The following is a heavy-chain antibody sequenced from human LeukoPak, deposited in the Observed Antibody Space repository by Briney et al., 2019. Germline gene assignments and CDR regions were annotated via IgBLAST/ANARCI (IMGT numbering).Heavy chain of an antibody. D-gene: IGHD4-11*01. CDR3: ARGHTTVRH. CDR1: GFIFSDYY. V-gene: IGHV3-11*06. Sequence: GGSLRLSCAASGFIFSDYYMSWFRQAPGKGLEWISYISGGGTDTNYAGSVKGRFTVSRDNAKNSQYLQKNSLRVEDTAVYYCARGHTTVRHWGQGTLVTVSS. J-gene: IGHJ4*02. CDR2: ISGGGTDT.